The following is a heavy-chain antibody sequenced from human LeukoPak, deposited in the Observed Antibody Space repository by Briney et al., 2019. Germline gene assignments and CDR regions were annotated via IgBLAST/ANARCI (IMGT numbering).Heavy chain of an antibody. CDR2: IKSKTDGGTT. Sequence: SGGSLRLSCVASGFSFTYAWMSWVRQAPGKGLEWVGRIKSKTDGGTTDYAAPVKGRFTISRDDSKNTLYLQMNSLKTEDTAVYYCTTDSPFRDSSSWLYYYYGMDVWGQGTTVTVSS. D-gene: IGHD6-13*01. CDR3: TTDSPFRDSSSWLYYYYGMDV. CDR1: GFSFTYAW. J-gene: IGHJ6*02. V-gene: IGHV3-15*01.